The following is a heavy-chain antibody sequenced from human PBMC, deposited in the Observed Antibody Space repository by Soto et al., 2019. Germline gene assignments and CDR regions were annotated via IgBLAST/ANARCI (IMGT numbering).Heavy chain of an antibody. V-gene: IGHV3-30-3*01. CDR1: RFTFSYYA. CDR2: ILSDGSKQ. D-gene: IGHD6-19*01. J-gene: IGHJ3*02. CDR3: GRTIAVAGPDAVDM. Sequence: QVQLVESGGGVVQPGRSLRLSCAASRFTFSYYAMHWIRQAPGKGLEWVAVILSDGSKQYYAESVKGRFNISRDNSKGSLYLQMNSLRVEDTAVYYCGRTIAVAGPDAVDMWGQGTMVTVSS.